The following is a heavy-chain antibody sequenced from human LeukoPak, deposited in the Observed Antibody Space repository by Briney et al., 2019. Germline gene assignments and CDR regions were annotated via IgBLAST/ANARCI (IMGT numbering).Heavy chain of an antibody. D-gene: IGHD6-6*01. Sequence: ASVKVSCKASGYTFTGQDTHWVRQAPGQGLEWMGWINPNTGGTKYAQRLQGRVTMTRDTTISTAYMELSRLTSDDTAVYYCASYPRYSSSPPFDYWGQGTLVTVSS. J-gene: IGHJ4*02. CDR3: ASYPRYSSSPPFDY. CDR2: INPNTGGT. CDR1: GYTFTGQD. V-gene: IGHV1-2*02.